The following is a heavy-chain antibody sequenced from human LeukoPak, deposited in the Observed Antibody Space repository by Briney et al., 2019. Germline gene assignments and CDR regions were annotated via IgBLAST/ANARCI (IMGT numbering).Heavy chain of an antibody. D-gene: IGHD4-23*01. CDR3: ARADKSGNSVWFDP. J-gene: IGHJ5*02. CDR2: IYYSGST. CDR1: GGSISSGGYY. V-gene: IGHV4-31*03. Sequence: PSETLSLTCTVSGGSISSGGYYWSWIRQQPGKGLEWIGYIYYSGSTYYNPSLKSRVTISVDTSKNQLSLKLSSVTAADTAVYYCARADKSGNSVWFDPWGQGTLVTVSS.